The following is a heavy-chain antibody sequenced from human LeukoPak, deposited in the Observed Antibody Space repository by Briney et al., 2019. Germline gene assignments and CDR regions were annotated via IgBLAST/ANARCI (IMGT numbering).Heavy chain of an antibody. J-gene: IGHJ4*02. CDR2: IPYDGSNK. CDR1: GFTFSTYA. D-gene: IGHD4-23*01. CDR3: ARAEGYGGELDS. V-gene: IGHV3-30*04. Sequence: PGGSLRLSCAASGFTFSTYAMHWVRQAPGKGLEWVAVIPYDGSNKYYADSVKGRFTISRENSKNRLYLQMNSLRAEGTAVYYCARAEGYGGELDSWGQGTLVTVSS.